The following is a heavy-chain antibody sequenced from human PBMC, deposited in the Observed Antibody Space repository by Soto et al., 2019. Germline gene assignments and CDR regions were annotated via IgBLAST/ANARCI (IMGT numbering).Heavy chain of an antibody. CDR3: ARDQYYDFWSGSYYFDY. V-gene: IGHV4-61*01. J-gene: IGHJ4*02. CDR1: GGSVSSGSYY. Sequence: SETLSLTCTVSGGSVSSGSYYWSWIRQPPGKGLEWIGYIYYSGSTNYNPSLKSRVTISVDTSKNQFSLKLSSVTAADTAVYYCARDQYYDFWSGSYYFDYWGQGTLVTVSS. D-gene: IGHD3-3*01. CDR2: IYYSGST.